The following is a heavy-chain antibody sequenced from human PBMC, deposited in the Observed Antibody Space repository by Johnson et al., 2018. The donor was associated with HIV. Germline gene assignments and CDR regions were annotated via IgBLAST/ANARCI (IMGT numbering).Heavy chain of an antibody. CDR2: IQYDGKNK. J-gene: IGHJ3*02. CDR1: GLTFSNYD. CDR3: AIDTREWQLRGWEDFDI. Sequence: QLVESGGGVVQPGRSLRLSCAASGLTFSNYDMHWVRQSPGRWLEEVAFIQYDGKNKYYAASVKGRFTVSRDNSKNTLYLQMSNLRADDTAVYYCAIDTREWQLRGWEDFDIWGQGTVVTVSS. D-gene: IGHD5-24*01. V-gene: IGHV3-33*03.